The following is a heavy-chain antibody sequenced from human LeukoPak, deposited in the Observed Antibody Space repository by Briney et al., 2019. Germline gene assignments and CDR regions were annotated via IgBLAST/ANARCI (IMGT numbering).Heavy chain of an antibody. J-gene: IGHJ6*03. V-gene: IGHV4-59*01. CDR2: ISYSGST. Sequence: PSETLSLTCTVSGDSINSFYWTWIRQPPGKGLEWIGYISYSGSTNYNPSLKSRVTISVDTSKNQLSLRLTSVTAADTAVYYCARGSCSGGSCSSFYFYYMDVWGKGTTVTVSS. D-gene: IGHD2-15*01. CDR1: GDSINSFY. CDR3: ARGSCSGGSCSSFYFYYMDV.